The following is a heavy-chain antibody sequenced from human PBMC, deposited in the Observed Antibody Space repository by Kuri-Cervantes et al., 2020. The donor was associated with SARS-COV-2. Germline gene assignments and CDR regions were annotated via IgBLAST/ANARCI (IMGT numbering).Heavy chain of an antibody. V-gene: IGHV4-34*01. J-gene: IGHJ6*02. D-gene: IGHD5-24*01. Sequence: GSLRLSCAVYGESLSDCYWNWIRQPPGKGLEWIGELNDSGSTHYNTGSTNYNPSLRSRVTISLDTSKNEFSLKMNSVTAADTAVYYCARGRGRRRAYYGMDVWGQGTTVTVSS. CDR1: GESLSDCY. CDR2: LNDSGSTHYNTGST. CDR3: ARGRGRRRAYYGMDV.